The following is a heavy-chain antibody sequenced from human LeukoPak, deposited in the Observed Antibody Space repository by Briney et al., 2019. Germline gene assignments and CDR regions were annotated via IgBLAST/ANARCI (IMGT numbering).Heavy chain of an antibody. CDR2: ISGSGGST. V-gene: IGHV3-23*01. CDR3: AKAVEGSYGVDY. D-gene: IGHD1-26*01. CDR1: GFTFSSYA. Sequence: GGSLRLSCAASGFTFSSYAMSWVRQAPGKGLEWVSAISGSGGSTYYADSVKGRFTISTDNSKNTLYLQMNSLRAEDTAVYYCAKAVEGSYGVDYWGQGTLVTVSS. J-gene: IGHJ4*02.